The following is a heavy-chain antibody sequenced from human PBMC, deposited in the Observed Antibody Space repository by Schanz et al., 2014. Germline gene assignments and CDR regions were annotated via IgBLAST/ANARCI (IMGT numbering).Heavy chain of an antibody. CDR3: AKRCSSTSCSHGAFDM. J-gene: IGHJ3*02. Sequence: EVQLVESGGGLVQPGESLRVSCAASGFTFSNYWMSWVRQAPGKGLEWVSSISAGGTNTYYADSVKGRFTLSRDNSKNTLYLQMNSLIVEDTAMYYCAKRCSSTSCSHGAFDMWGQGTMVTVSS. CDR2: ISAGGTNT. V-gene: IGHV3-23*04. CDR1: GFTFSNYW. D-gene: IGHD2-2*01.